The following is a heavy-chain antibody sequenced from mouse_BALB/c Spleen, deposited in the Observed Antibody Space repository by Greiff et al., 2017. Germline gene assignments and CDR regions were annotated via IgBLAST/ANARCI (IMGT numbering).Heavy chain of an antibody. V-gene: IGHV1-69*02. Sequence: VKLQQPGAELVRPGASVKLSCKASGYTFTSYWINWVKQRPGQGLEWIGNIYPSDSYTNYNQKFKDKATLTVDKSSSTAYMQLSSPTSEDSAVYYCTRVGWLHPFDYWGQGTTLTVSS. J-gene: IGHJ2*01. CDR1: GYTFTSYW. D-gene: IGHD2-3*01. CDR3: TRVGWLHPFDY. CDR2: IYPSDSYT.